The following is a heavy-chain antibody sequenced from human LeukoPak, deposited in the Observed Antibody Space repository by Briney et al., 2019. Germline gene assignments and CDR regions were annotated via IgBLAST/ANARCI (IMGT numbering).Heavy chain of an antibody. CDR1: GYTFNSYG. CDR3: ARDPSYGSSGLPKNWFDP. Sequence: GASVKVSCKASGYTFNSYGISWVRQAPGQGLEWMGIINPSGGSTSYAQKFQGRVTMTRDTSTSTVYMELSSLRSEDTAVYYCARDPSYGSSGLPKNWFDPWGQGTLVTVSS. CDR2: INPSGGST. J-gene: IGHJ5*02. V-gene: IGHV1-46*02. D-gene: IGHD3-22*01.